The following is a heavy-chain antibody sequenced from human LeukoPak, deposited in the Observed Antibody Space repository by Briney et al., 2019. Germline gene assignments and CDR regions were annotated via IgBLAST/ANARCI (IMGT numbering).Heavy chain of an antibody. CDR3: ATARHTVTTRPFDY. Sequence: GGSLRLSCAASGFTFSRYAMSWVRQAPGKGLEWVSSISDTGGSTYFADSVKGRFTISRDNSKNALYLQMNSLRVEDTAIYYCATARHTVTTRPFDYWGQGTGVTVSS. J-gene: IGHJ4*02. CDR2: ISDTGGST. V-gene: IGHV3-23*01. D-gene: IGHD4-17*01. CDR1: GFTFSRYA.